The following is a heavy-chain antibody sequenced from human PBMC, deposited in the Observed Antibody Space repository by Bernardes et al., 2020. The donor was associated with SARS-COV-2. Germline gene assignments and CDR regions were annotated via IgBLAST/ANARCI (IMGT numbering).Heavy chain of an antibody. V-gene: IGHV5-51*01. CDR2: IYPGDSDT. J-gene: IGHJ4*02. Sequence: SLLISCKASGFRFTNFWIVLVRHIPGKCLEWVVIIYPGDSDTRYSPSLQGQVTISADNSINTAYLQWSSLKASDSAMYYCATGAFDYWGQGTLVTVSP. CDR3: ATGAFDY. D-gene: IGHD3-10*01. CDR1: GFRFTNFW.